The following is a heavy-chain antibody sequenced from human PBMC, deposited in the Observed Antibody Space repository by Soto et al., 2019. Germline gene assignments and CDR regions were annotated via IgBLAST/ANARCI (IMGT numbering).Heavy chain of an antibody. J-gene: IGHJ4*02. CDR1: GFTFSPYG. Sequence: QVQLVESGGGVVQPGWSLRLYCADSGFTFSPYGLPWVRQATGKGLEWVAVISFDGSNKHYADSVKGLCTISRDNSKNTLYLQMNSLRADDTAIYYCAKGGSAEPGDGSGHFWGQGTLVTVSS. D-gene: IGHD1-26*01. CDR2: ISFDGSNK. CDR3: AKGGSAEPGDGSGHF. V-gene: IGHV3-30*18.